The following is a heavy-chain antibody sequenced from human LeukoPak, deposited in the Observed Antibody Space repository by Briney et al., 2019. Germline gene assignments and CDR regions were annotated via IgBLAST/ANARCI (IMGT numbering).Heavy chain of an antibody. CDR1: GFSFTGYY. Sequence: GASVNVSCKPSGFSFTGYYLHWVRQAPGQGLEWMGWINPASGATKLSQKFQGRVTLTTDTSITTAYMKLSGLRSDYTAVYFCARGIVLVGVANAVPPYFDYWGQGTLVTVSS. J-gene: IGHJ4*02. CDR2: INPASGAT. V-gene: IGHV1-2*02. CDR3: ARGIVLVGVANAVPPYFDY. D-gene: IGHD1-26*01.